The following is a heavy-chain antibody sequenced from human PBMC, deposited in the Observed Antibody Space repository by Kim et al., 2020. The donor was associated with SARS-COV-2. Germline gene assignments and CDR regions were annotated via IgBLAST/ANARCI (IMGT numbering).Heavy chain of an antibody. CDR1: GGSFSGYY. CDR3: ARFGVVGAPGFDY. CDR2: INHSGST. D-gene: IGHD1-26*01. J-gene: IGHJ4*02. V-gene: IGHV4-34*01. Sequence: SETLSLTCAVYGGSFSGYYWSWIRQPPGKGLEWIGEINHSGSTNYNPSLKSRVTISVDTSKNQFSLKLSSVTAADTAVYYCARFGVVGAPGFDYWGQGTLVTVSS.